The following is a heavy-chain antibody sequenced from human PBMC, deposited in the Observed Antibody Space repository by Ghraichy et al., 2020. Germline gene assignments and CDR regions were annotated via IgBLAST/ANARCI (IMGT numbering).Heavy chain of an antibody. Sequence: SETLSLTCAVYGGSFSGYYWSWIRQPPGKGLEWIGEINHSGSTNYNPSLKSRVTISVDTSKNQFSLKLSSVTAADTAVYYCARLERGGSWSSEGWFDPWGQGTLVTVSS. CDR2: INHSGST. V-gene: IGHV4-34*01. CDR3: ARLERGGSWSSEGWFDP. CDR1: GGSFSGYY. D-gene: IGHD2-15*01. J-gene: IGHJ5*02.